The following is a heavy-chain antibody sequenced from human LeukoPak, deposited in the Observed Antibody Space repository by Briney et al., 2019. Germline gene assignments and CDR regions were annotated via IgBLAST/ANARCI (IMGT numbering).Heavy chain of an antibody. CDR2: IIPIFGTA. CDR1: GGTFSSYA. D-gene: IGHD3-22*01. Sequence: GASVKVSCKASGGTFSSYAISWVRQAPGQGLEWMGRIIPIFGTANYAQKFQGRVTITTDESTSTAYMELSSLRSEDTAVYYCARRGVTYYYDSSGYSVNLREYFQHWGQGTLVTVSS. J-gene: IGHJ1*01. CDR3: ARRGVTYYYDSSGYSVNLREYFQH. V-gene: IGHV1-69*05.